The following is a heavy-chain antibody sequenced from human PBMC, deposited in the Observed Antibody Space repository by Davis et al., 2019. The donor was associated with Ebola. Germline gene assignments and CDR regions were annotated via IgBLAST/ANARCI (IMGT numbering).Heavy chain of an antibody. CDR1: GDSLSSYY. CDR3: ARDIGLELRRPYHYGLDV. Sequence: MPSETLSLTCTVSGDSLSSYYWSWVRQPPGKGLEWIGYIYYSGNTNSNPSLKSRVTISVDTARNQFSLKLTSVTTPDTAVYYCARDIGLELRRPYHYGLDVWGTGTTVTVSS. CDR2: IYYSGNT. J-gene: IGHJ6*04. V-gene: IGHV4-59*01. D-gene: IGHD1-26*01.